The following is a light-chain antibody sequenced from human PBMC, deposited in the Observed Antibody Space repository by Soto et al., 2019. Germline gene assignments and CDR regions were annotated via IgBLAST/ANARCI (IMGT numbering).Light chain of an antibody. J-gene: IGKJ5*01. CDR2: SAS. CDR1: QTISSW. Sequence: DIQMTQSPSTLSGSVGDRVTIXXRASQTISSWLDGYQQKPGTAPKIXRDSASSLERGGPSIFSGSGSGTEFRLTISTMQPDDFATYYCQQYGSFSVTFGQGTRLEIK. V-gene: IGKV1-5*03. CDR3: QQYGSFSVT.